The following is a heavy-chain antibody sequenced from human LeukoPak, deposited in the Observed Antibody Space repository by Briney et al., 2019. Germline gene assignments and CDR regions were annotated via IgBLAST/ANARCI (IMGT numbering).Heavy chain of an antibody. J-gene: IGHJ6*02. CDR1: GFTFSDYY. Sequence: GGSLRLSCAASGFTFSDYYMSWIRQAPGKGLEWVANIKQDGSEKYYVDSVKGRFTISRDNAKSSLYVQMNSLRAEDTAVYYCAREWRDVVRVVNDYFYGMDVWGQGTTVTVSS. D-gene: IGHD3-10*01. CDR3: AREWRDVVRVVNDYFYGMDV. V-gene: IGHV3-7*01. CDR2: IKQDGSEK.